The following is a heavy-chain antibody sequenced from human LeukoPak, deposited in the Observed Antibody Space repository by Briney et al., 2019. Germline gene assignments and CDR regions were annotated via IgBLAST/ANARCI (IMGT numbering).Heavy chain of an antibody. CDR2: IYYSGRT. V-gene: IGHV4-39*07. J-gene: IGHJ5*02. CDR1: GGSITDATYY. CDR3: ARSRDNWFDP. Sequence: SETLSLTCTVSGGSITDATYYWGWIRQPPGKGLEWIGNIYYSGRTYYNPSLKSRVTISADTSKNHFSLRVTSVTAADTAVYYCARSRDNWFDPWGQGTLVTVSS.